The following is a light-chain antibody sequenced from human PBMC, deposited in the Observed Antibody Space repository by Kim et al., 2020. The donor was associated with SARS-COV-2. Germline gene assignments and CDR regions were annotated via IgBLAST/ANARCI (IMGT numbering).Light chain of an antibody. Sequence: VGDRVTRTCRERQYISTDCNWFKHKTGKEPRLLRYATSSLHSGGPSRFSGSGDGTDFTLTISSLQPEEFATYYSQQSYSTPPTFGGGTKGYIK. CDR2: ATS. V-gene: IGKV1-39*01. CDR1: QYISTD. J-gene: IGKJ4*01. CDR3: QQSYSTPPT.